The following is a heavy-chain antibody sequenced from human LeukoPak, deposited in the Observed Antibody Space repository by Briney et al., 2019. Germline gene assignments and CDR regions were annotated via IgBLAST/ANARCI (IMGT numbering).Heavy chain of an antibody. CDR3: ASSTPSSGWYECNYYYGMDV. Sequence: PGGSLRLSCAASGFTFSSYWMSWVRQAPGKGLEWVANIKQDGSEKYYVDSVKGRFTISRDNAKNSLYLQMNSLRAEDTAVYYCASSTPSSGWYECNYYYGMDVWGQGTTVTVSS. CDR1: GFTFSSYW. D-gene: IGHD6-19*01. CDR2: IKQDGSEK. V-gene: IGHV3-7*01. J-gene: IGHJ6*02.